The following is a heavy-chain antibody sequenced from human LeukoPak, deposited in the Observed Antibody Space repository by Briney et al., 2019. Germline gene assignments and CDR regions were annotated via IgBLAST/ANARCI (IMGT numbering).Heavy chain of an antibody. J-gene: IGHJ4*02. V-gene: IGHV3-30*04. CDR1: GFTFSSYA. CDR3: ARDGWLHNFDY. D-gene: IGHD5-12*01. CDR2: ISYDGSNK. Sequence: GRSLRLSCAASGFTFSSYAMHWVRQAPGKGLEWVAVISYDGSNKYYADSVKGRFTISRDNSKNTLYLQMNSLRAEDTAVYYCARDGWLHNFDYWGQGTLVTVSS.